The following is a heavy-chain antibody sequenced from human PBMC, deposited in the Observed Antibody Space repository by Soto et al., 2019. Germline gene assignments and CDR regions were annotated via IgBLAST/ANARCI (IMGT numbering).Heavy chain of an antibody. J-gene: IGHJ4*02. CDR2: IIPIFGTA. V-gene: IGHV1-69*01. Sequence: QVQLVQSGAEVKKPGSSVKVSCKASGGTFSSYAISWVRQAPGQGLEWMGGIIPIFGTANYAQKFQGRVTITADESTSTAYMELSSLRSEDTAVYYCARDLGTMVRGVISLSDLGYWGQGTLVTVSS. CDR3: ARDLGTMVRGVISLSDLGY. CDR1: GGTFSSYA. D-gene: IGHD3-10*01.